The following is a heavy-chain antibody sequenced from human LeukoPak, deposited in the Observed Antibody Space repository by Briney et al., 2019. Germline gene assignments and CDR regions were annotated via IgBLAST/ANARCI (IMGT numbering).Heavy chain of an antibody. D-gene: IGHD3-10*02. CDR2: ISSSGSTI. CDR1: GFTFNSHW. V-gene: IGHV3-48*04. CDR3: AELGITMIGGV. J-gene: IGHJ6*04. Sequence: PGGSLRLSCGASGFTFNSHWMHWVRQAPGKGLEWVSYISSSGSTIYYADSVKGRFTISRDNAKNSLYLQMNSLRAEDTAVYYCAELGITMIGGVWGKGTTVTISS.